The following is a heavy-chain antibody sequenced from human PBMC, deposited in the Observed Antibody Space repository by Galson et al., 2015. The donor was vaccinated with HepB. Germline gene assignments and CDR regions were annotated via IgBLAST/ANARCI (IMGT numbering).Heavy chain of an antibody. CDR1: GFTFSSYG. J-gene: IGHJ6*02. V-gene: IGHV3-30-3*01. D-gene: IGHD3-3*01. Sequence: SLRLSCAASGFTFSSYGVHWVRQAPGKGLEWVAVISSDGSNKNYADSVKGRFTISRDNSKNTLYLQMNSLRPEDTAVYNCARDCGTDDFWSGYLSPYNCYGMDVWGQGTTVTVSS. CDR3: ARDCGTDDFWSGYLSPYNCYGMDV. CDR2: ISSDGSNK.